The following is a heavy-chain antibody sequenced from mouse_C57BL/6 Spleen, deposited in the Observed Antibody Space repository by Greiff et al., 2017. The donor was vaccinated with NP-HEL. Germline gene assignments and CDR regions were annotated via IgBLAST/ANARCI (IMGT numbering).Heavy chain of an antibody. D-gene: IGHD2-3*01. CDR1: GFTFSDYG. CDR2: ISSGSSTI. Sequence: DVKLVESGGGLVKPGGSLKLSCAASGFTFSDYGMHWVRQAPEKGLEWVAYISSGSSTIYYADTVKGRFTISRDNAKNTLFLQMTSLRSEDTAMYYCAPYEAWFAYWGQGTLVTVSA. J-gene: IGHJ3*01. CDR3: APYEAWFAY. V-gene: IGHV5-17*01.